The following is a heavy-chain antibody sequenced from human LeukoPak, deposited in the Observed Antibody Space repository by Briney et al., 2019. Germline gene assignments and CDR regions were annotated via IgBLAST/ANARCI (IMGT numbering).Heavy chain of an antibody. V-gene: IGHV1-18*01. D-gene: IGHD3-22*01. CDR2: ISAYNAYT. J-gene: IGHJ4*02. Sequence: ASVKVSCKASGYTFTSYGITWVRQAPGQGLEWMGWISAYNAYTYYAQKLQGRVTMTTDTSTSTAYMELRSLRSDDTAVYDCARDVLHRIHYDSSAYYPGSSYWGQGTLVTVSS. CDR3: ARDVLHRIHYDSSAYYPGSSY. CDR1: GYTFTSYG.